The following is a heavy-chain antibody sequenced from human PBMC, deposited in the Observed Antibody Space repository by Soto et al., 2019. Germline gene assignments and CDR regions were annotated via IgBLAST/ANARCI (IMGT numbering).Heavy chain of an antibody. CDR2: IYYSGST. V-gene: IGHV4-39*01. D-gene: IGHD6-13*01. CDR3: ARCRSVWSAAAVTPDY. Sequence: QLQLQESGPGLVKPSETLSLTCTVSGGSISSSSYYWGWIRQPPGKGLEWIGSIYYSGSTYYNPSLKSRVTLSVATSKNPFSLKLSPVTAADTAVYYCARCRSVWSAAAVTPDYWGQGTLVTVSS. CDR1: GGSISSSSYY. J-gene: IGHJ4*02.